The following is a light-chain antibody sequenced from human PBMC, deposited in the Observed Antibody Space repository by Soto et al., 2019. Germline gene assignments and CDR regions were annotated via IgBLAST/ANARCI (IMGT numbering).Light chain of an antibody. V-gene: IGKV3-11*01. CDR1: QSVSSY. Sequence: EIVLTQSPATLSLSPGERATLSCRASQSVSSYLAWYQQKPGQAPRLLIYDASNRATGIPARCSGSGSGTDFTLTISSLGPEDFAFYYCQQRSNSITFGQGTRLEIK. J-gene: IGKJ5*01. CDR2: DAS. CDR3: QQRSNSIT.